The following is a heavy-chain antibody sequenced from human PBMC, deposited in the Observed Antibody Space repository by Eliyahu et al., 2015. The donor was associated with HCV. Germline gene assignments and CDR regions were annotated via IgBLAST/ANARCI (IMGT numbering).Heavy chain of an antibody. J-gene: IGHJ6*03. CDR2: IKSKTDGGTT. V-gene: IGHV3-15*01. CDR3: TTGAPGGFDYYLDV. Sequence: EVQLVESGGGLVKPGGXXRLXCAASGFTFXKAWMSWVRQAPGKGQEWIGRIKSKTDGGTTDYAAPVKGRFTISRDDSKSTLYLQMNSLKTEDTAVYYCTTGAPGGFDYYLDVWGQGTTVTVSS. CDR1: GFTFXKAW. D-gene: IGHD3-10*01.